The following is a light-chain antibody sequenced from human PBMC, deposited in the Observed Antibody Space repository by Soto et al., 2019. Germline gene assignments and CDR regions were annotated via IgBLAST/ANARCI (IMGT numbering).Light chain of an antibody. CDR2: AAS. J-gene: IGKJ1*01. CDR1: HNTRGY. Sequence: DIQMTQSPSSLSASVRDRVTITCRASHNTRGYLHWYQQKPGKAPKLLIYAASNLQSGIPSRFSGSGSETDFTLTISSLQPEDFATYYCQQSYSTPWTFGQGTKVDIK. CDR3: QQSYSTPWT. V-gene: IGKV1-39*01.